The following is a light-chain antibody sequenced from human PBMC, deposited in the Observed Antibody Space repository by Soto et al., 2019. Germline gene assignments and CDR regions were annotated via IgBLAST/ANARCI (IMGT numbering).Light chain of an antibody. V-gene: IGLV2-8*01. Sequence: QSALTQPPSASGSPGQSVTISCTGTSSDVGAYNYVSWYQQHPGKAPKLMIHEVSKRPSGVPDRFSASKSGNTASLTVSGLQAEDEADYHCSSHGGSNNFYVFGTGTKVTDL. CDR3: SSHGGSNNFYV. CDR2: EVS. J-gene: IGLJ1*01. CDR1: SSDVGAYNY.